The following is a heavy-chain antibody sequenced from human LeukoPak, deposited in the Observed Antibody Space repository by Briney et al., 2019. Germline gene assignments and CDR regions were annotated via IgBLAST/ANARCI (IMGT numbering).Heavy chain of an antibody. CDR3: ARVDTYDYYDSSGSPKRAFDY. Sequence: PSETLSLTCTVSGYSISSGYYWGWIRQPPGKGLEWIGSIYHSGSTYYNPSLKSRVTIPVDTSKNQFSLKLSSVTAADTAVYYCARVDTYDYYDSSGSPKRAFDYWGQGTLVTVSS. V-gene: IGHV4-38-2*02. D-gene: IGHD3-22*01. J-gene: IGHJ4*02. CDR2: IYHSGST. CDR1: GYSISSGYY.